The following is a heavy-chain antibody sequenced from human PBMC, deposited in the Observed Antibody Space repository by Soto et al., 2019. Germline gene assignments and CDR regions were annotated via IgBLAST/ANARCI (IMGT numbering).Heavy chain of an antibody. D-gene: IGHD3-10*01. Sequence: EVQLLESGGGLIQPGGSLRLSCAASGFTFRSNAMSWVRQAPGKGLEWVSSISGSGGSTFYADSVKGRVTISRDNSKNTLYLQMNSLRADDTAVYYCAKDPGGLLYAFDIWGQGTMVTVSS. J-gene: IGHJ3*02. CDR1: GFTFRSNA. CDR2: ISGSGGST. CDR3: AKDPGGLLYAFDI. V-gene: IGHV3-23*01.